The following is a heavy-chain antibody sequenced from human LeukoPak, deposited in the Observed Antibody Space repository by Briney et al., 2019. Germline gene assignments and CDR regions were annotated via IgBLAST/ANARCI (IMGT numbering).Heavy chain of an antibody. CDR2: ISYDGSNK. Sequence: GGSLRLSCAASGFTFSSYGMHWVRQAPGKGLEWVAVISYDGSNKYYADSVKGRFIISRDNSKNTLYLQMNSLRAEDTAVYYCARETTAAAFDYWGQGTLVTVSS. CDR3: ARETTAAAFDY. D-gene: IGHD6-13*01. V-gene: IGHV3-30*03. J-gene: IGHJ4*02. CDR1: GFTFSSYG.